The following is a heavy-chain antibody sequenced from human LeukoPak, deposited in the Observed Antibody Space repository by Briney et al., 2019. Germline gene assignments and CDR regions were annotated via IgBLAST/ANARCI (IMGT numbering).Heavy chain of an antibody. V-gene: IGHV1-69*04. CDR3: ARTNYYDSSGYQGAGTYYYGMDV. CDR1: GGTFSSYA. D-gene: IGHD3-22*01. Sequence: GASVKVSCKASGGTFSSYAITWVREAPRQGLERVGRIIPILGMTTYAQKFQGRVTITADESTSTAYMELSSLRSDDTAVYYCARTNYYDSSGYQGAGTYYYGMDVWGPGTTVTVSS. CDR2: IIPILGMT. J-gene: IGHJ6*02.